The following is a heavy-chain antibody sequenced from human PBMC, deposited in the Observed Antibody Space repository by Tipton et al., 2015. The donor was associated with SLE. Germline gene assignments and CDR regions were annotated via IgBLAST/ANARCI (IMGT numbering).Heavy chain of an antibody. Sequence: TLSLTCTVPGYSISRGYYWGWIRQPPGKGLEWIGSIYHSGSTYYNPSLKSRVTISLDTSKNQFSLKLSSVTAADTAVYYCAIGSQLSPFDYWGQGTLVTVSS. CDR3: AIGSQLSPFDY. CDR2: IYHSGST. CDR1: GYSISRGYY. V-gene: IGHV4-38-2*02. J-gene: IGHJ4*02. D-gene: IGHD6-13*01.